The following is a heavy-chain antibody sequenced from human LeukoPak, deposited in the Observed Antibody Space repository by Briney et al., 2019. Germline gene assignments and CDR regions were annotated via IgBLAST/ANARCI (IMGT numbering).Heavy chain of an antibody. CDR1: GFTFSDYY. CDR2: ISSSGSTI. CDR3: ARESRHCSSTSCYVFVLDY. J-gene: IGHJ4*02. V-gene: IGHV3-11*01. D-gene: IGHD2-2*01. Sequence: PGGSLRLSCAASGFTFSDYYMSWIRQAPGKGLGWVSYISSSGSTIYYADSVKGRFTISRDNAKNSLYLQMNSLRAEDTAVYYCARESRHCSSTSCYVFVLDYWGQGTLVTVSS.